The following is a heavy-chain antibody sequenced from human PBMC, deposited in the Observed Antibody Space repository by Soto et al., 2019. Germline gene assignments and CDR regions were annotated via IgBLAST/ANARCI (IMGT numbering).Heavy chain of an antibody. CDR1: GFTFSGYV. J-gene: IGHJ6*02. CDR3: ARDGGIAARLVYYYYYGMDV. Sequence: GGSLRLSCAASGFTFSGYVMHWVRQAPGKGLEWVAVIWYDGSNKYYADSVKGRFTISRDNSKNTLYLQTNSLRAEDTAVYYCARDGGIAARLVYYYYYGMDVWGQGTTVTVSS. D-gene: IGHD6-6*01. CDR2: IWYDGSNK. V-gene: IGHV3-33*01.